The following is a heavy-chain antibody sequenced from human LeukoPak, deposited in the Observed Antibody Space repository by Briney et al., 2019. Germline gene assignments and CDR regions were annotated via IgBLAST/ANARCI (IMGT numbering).Heavy chain of an antibody. CDR3: ARDELGGGWPRGYYYYMDV. V-gene: IGHV3-7*01. Sequence: GGSLRLSCAASGFTFSSYWMSWVRQAPGKGLEWVANIKQDGSEKYYVDSVKGRFTISRDNAKNSLYLQMNSLRAEDTAVYYCARDELGGGWPRGYYYYMDVWGKGTTGTVSS. D-gene: IGHD3-16*01. J-gene: IGHJ6*03. CDR2: IKQDGSEK. CDR1: GFTFSSYW.